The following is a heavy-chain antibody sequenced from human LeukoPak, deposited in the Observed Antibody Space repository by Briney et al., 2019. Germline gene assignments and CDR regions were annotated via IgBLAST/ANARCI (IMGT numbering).Heavy chain of an antibody. CDR1: GDSSSSYY. CDR3: ARRVAMTTVTSWFDP. D-gene: IGHD4-17*01. J-gene: IGHJ5*02. V-gene: IGHV4-59*01. Sequence: PSEALSLTCTVSGDSSSSYYWSWIRQPPGKGLEWIGYIYYSGSTNYNPSLKSRVTISVDTSKNQFSLKLSSVTAADTAVYYCARRVAMTTVTSWFDPWGQGTLVTVSS. CDR2: IYYSGST.